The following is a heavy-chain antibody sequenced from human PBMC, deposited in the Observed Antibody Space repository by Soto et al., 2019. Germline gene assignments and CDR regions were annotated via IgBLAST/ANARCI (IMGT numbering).Heavy chain of an antibody. V-gene: IGHV3-66*01. CDR1: GFTVSNNY. CDR3: AKRGTTVTTSFWY. D-gene: IGHD4-17*01. J-gene: IGHJ4*02. CDR2: IYSGGVT. Sequence: VQLVASGGGLVQPGGSLRLSCAASGFTVSNNYMCWVRQAPGKGLEWVSLIYSGGVTHYADSVRGRFTISRDNSRNTRYLQMNSLRADDPAVYYWAKRGTTVTTSFWYWGQGTLVTVSS.